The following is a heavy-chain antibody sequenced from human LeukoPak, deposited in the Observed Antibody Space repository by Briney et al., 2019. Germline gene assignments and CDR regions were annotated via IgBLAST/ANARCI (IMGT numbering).Heavy chain of an antibody. CDR3: ARGGVLLWFGERYFDY. V-gene: IGHV3-9*01. Sequence: GGSLRLSCAASGFPFDDYAMHWVRQAPGKGLEWVSGISWNSGSIGYADSVKGRFTISRDNAKNSLYLQMNSLRAEDTAVYYCARGGVLLWFGERYFDYWGKGTLVTVSS. CDR1: GFPFDDYA. J-gene: IGHJ4*02. CDR2: ISWNSGSI. D-gene: IGHD3-10*01.